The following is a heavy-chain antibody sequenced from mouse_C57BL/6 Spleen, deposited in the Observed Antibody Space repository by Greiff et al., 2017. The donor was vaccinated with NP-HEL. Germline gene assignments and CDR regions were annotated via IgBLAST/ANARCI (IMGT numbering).Heavy chain of an antibody. V-gene: IGHV1-54*01. D-gene: IGHD2-1*01. J-gene: IGHJ4*01. CDR1: GYAFTNYL. Sequence: QVQLQQSGAELVRPGTSVKVSCKASGYAFTNYLIEWVKQRPGQGLEWIGVINPGSGGTNYNEKFKGKATLTADKSSSTAYMQLSSLTSEDSAVYFCARSYGNYVGYYYAMDYWGQGTSVTVSS. CDR2: INPGSGGT. CDR3: ARSYGNYVGYYYAMDY.